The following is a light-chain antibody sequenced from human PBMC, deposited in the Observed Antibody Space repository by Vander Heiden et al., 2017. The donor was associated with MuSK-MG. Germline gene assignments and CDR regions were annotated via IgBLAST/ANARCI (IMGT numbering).Light chain of an antibody. CDR3: YSTDSSGNHRKMV. V-gene: IGLV3-10*01. CDR2: EDS. Sequence: SYELPQPPSVSVSPRQTARITCSGDALPKKYAYWYQQKSGQAPVLVIYEDSKRPSGIPERFSGSSSGTMATLTISGAQVEDEADYYCYSTDSSGNHRKMVFGGGTKLTVL. J-gene: IGLJ2*01. CDR1: ALPKKY.